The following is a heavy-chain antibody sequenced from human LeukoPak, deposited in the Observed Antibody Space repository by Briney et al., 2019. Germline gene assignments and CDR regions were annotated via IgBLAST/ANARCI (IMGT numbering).Heavy chain of an antibody. J-gene: IGHJ4*02. D-gene: IGHD1-1*01. V-gene: IGHV3-23*01. CDR3: AKDFYSVPYPRFDY. CDR1: GLTFSDYA. Sequence: GGSLSLSCAASGLTFSDYAMSWVRRAPGKGLEWILGISGTGGSGDSTYYADSVKGCFTICRDTSKISLCLQMQSLTAEGTAVYYCAKDFYSVPYPRFDYWGQGTLVTVSS. CDR2: ISGTGGSGDST.